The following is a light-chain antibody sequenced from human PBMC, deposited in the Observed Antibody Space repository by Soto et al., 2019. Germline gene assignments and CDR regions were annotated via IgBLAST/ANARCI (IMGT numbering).Light chain of an antibody. CDR2: DAS. J-gene: IGKJ3*01. CDR1: QSVSSY. CDR3: QQRSNWVT. V-gene: IGKV3-11*01. Sequence: EIVLTQSPATLSLSPGERATLSCRASQSVSSYLAWYQQQPGQAPRLLIYDASNRATGIPARFSGSGSGTDLTLTISSLEPEDFAVYYCQQRSNWVTFGPGTKVDIK.